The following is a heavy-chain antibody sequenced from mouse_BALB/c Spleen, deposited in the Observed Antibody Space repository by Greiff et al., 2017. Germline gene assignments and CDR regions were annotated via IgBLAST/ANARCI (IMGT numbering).Heavy chain of an antibody. V-gene: IGHV14-1*02. J-gene: IGHJ2*01. D-gene: IGHD1-2*01. CDR3: ARGYGYPSDY. Sequence: EVQLQQSGAELVRPGALVKLSCKASGFNIKDYYMHWVKQRPEQGLEWIGWIDPENGNTIYDPKFQGKASITADTSSNTAYLQLSSLTSEDTAVYYCARGYGYPSDYWGQGTTLTVSS. CDR1: GFNIKDYY. CDR2: IDPENGNT.